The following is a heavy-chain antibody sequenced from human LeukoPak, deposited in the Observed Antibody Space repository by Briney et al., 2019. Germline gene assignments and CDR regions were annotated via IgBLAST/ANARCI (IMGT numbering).Heavy chain of an antibody. Sequence: GGSLRLSCIVSGFTFSTYGMTWVRQALGKGLEWVSAISGSGSNTYYVDSVKGRFTISRDNSKNALYLQMKSLRAEDTAVYYCARLVPGFAFFDYWGQGTLVTVSS. V-gene: IGHV3-23*01. J-gene: IGHJ4*02. CDR3: ARLVPGFAFFDY. CDR2: ISGSGSNT. D-gene: IGHD6-19*01. CDR1: GFTFSTYG.